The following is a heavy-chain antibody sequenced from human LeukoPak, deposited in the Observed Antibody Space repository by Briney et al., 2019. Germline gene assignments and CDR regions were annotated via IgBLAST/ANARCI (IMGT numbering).Heavy chain of an antibody. CDR3: ARHDSSGPYNAFDI. CDR2: IYYSGST. J-gene: IGHJ3*02. Sequence: SETLSLTCTVSGGSISSSSYYWGWIRQPPGKGLEWIGSIYYSGSTYYNPSLKSRVTISVDTSKNHYSLTLNSVTAADTAVYYCARHDSSGPYNAFDIWGQGTMVTVSS. V-gene: IGHV4-39*01. CDR1: GGSISSSSYY. D-gene: IGHD3-22*01.